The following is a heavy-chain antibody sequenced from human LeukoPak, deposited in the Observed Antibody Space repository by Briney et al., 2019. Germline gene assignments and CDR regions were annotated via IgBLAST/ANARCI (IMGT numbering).Heavy chain of an antibody. Sequence: KSSETLSLTCTVSGGSISSGGYYWSWIRQHPGKGLEWIGYIYYSGSTYYNPSLKSRVTISVDTSKNQFSLKLSSVTAADTAVYYCARVLGYYGSGSYYKGKYNAWFDPWGQGTLVTVSS. J-gene: IGHJ5*02. D-gene: IGHD3-10*01. CDR1: GGSISSGGYY. V-gene: IGHV4-31*03. CDR2: IYYSGST. CDR3: ARVLGYYGSGSYYKGKYNAWFDP.